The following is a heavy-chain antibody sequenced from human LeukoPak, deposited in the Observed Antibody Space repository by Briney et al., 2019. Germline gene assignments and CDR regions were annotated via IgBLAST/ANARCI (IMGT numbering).Heavy chain of an antibody. CDR3: ARARQQVNTIDY. CDR2: IYSSGST. V-gene: IGHV4-4*07. D-gene: IGHD6-13*01. CDR1: GGSISSDY. J-gene: IGHJ4*02. Sequence: SETLSLTCTVSGGSISSDYWNWIRQPAGKGLEWIGRIYSSGSTNYSPSLGGRATMSVDTSKNQFSLKLSSVTAADTAVYYCARARQQVNTIDYWGQGTLVTVSS.